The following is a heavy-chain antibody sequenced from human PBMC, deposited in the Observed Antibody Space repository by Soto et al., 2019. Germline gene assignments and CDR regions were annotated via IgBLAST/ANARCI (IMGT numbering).Heavy chain of an antibody. CDR1: GFVFNMYW. J-gene: IGHJ4*02. Sequence: PGGSLRLSCAASGFVFNMYWMHWVRQVPGEGPEWVTRINDDGTRTDYADSAKGRFTISRDNAKDILYLQMNASRVDDTAVYYCIRGPRPSSVGTGAFWGQGTLVTV. CDR2: INDDGTRT. V-gene: IGHV3-74*01. D-gene: IGHD3-10*01. CDR3: IRGPRPSSVGTGAF.